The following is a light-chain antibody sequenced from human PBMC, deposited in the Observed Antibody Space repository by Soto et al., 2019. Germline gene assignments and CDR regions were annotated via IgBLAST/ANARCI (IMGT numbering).Light chain of an antibody. CDR3: QQHSNWPPELT. J-gene: IGKJ3*01. Sequence: EIVLTQSPDTLSLSPGERATLSCRASQSVRSSLAWYQQKPGQAPRLLIYDASNRATGITARFSGSGSGTDFALPLSSLEPEDFAVYYCQQHSNWPPELTFGPGTKVDIK. CDR2: DAS. CDR1: QSVRSS. V-gene: IGKV3-11*01.